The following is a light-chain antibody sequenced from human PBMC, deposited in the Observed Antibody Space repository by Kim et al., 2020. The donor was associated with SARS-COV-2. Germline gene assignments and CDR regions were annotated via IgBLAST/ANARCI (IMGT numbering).Light chain of an antibody. CDR2: MNN. CDR1: SNNVGSEG. Sequence: QTAKLTCTGDSNNVGSEGAVWLQQHQGRPPKLVSYMNNKRPSGVSERLSASRSGNTASLTITGLQPEDETDYYCSAWDSSLRGWVFGGGTQLTVL. CDR3: SAWDSSLRGWV. J-gene: IGLJ3*02. V-gene: IGLV10-54*01.